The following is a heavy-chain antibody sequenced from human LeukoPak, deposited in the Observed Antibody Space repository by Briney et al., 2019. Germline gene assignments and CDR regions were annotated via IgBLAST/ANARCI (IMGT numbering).Heavy chain of an antibody. CDR2: IYHSGST. D-gene: IGHD5-12*01. CDR3: ARGRSGIVATRLINDAFDI. Sequence: SETLSLTCTVSGYSISSGYYWGWIRQPPGKGLEWIGSIYHSGSTYYNPSLKSRVTISVDTSKNQFSLKLSSVTAADTAVYYCARGRSGIVATRLINDAFDIWGQGTMVTVSS. CDR1: GYSISSGYY. V-gene: IGHV4-38-2*02. J-gene: IGHJ3*02.